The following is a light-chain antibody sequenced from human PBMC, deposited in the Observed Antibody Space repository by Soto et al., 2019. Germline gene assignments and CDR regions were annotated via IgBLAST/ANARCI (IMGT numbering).Light chain of an antibody. CDR1: QTVSNY. CDR2: DAS. V-gene: IGKV3-20*01. J-gene: IGKJ1*01. CDR3: QQYGSSGT. Sequence: EIVLTQSPDTLSLSAGERATLSCRASQTVSNYLAWYQQRPGQAPRLLIYDASNRATGIPARFSGSGSGTDFTLTISRLEPEDFAVYYCQQYGSSGTFGQGTKVDI.